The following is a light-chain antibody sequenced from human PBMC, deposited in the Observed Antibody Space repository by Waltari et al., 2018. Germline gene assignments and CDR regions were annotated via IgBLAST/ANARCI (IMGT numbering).Light chain of an antibody. V-gene: IGKV3-11*01. CDR3: QQRSNWPSYA. CDR2: DSS. Sequence: EIVFTQSPATPSLSPGARATPSCRASQSLNHHVAWYQQKPGQAPSLLIFDSSNRPPGIPASFSGSGSETDFTLTTSSLEPEDFAVYYCQQRSNWPSYAFGPGTKLEI. CDR1: QSLNHH. J-gene: IGKJ2*01.